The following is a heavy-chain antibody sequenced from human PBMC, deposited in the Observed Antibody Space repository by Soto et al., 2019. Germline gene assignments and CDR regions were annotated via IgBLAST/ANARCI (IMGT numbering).Heavy chain of an antibody. V-gene: IGHV5-51*01. CDR3: VRQGATAATLPLIWFDP. CDR1: GDSVGGYW. Sequence: GESLKISGEGSGDSVGGYWSAWVRQMPGKGLEWMGNIYPDNSDTRYSRSFQGQVTISADKSISTAYLQWCGLKASDTAIYYCVRQGATAATLPLIWFDPWGQGTLVTVSS. CDR2: IYPDNSDT. D-gene: IGHD6-13*01. J-gene: IGHJ5*02.